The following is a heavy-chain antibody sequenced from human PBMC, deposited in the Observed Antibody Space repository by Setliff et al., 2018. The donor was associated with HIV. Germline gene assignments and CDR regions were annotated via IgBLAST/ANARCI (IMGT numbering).Heavy chain of an antibody. CDR2: MSTGGDIK. D-gene: IGHD3-22*01. J-gene: IGHJ4*02. V-gene: IGHV3-30*18. Sequence: PGGSLRLSCAATGFTFSSYVLHWVRQAPGKGLEWVAVMSTGGDIKIYADSVKGRFTISRGNSKNTLFLQMNSLRPEDTAVYYCAKDRYYYDSSGPTVQVAYYFDYWGQGTLVTVSS. CDR1: GFTFSSYV. CDR3: AKDRYYYDSSGPTVQVAYYFDY.